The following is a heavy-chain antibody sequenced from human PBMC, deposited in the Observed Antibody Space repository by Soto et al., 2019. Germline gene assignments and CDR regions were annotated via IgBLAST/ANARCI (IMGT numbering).Heavy chain of an antibody. Sequence: SVKVSCKASGYTFSSYAISWVRQAPGQGLEWMGGIIPIFGTANYAQKFQGRVTITADESTSTAYMELSSLRSEDTAVYYCARASVPAAITYYFDYWGQGTLVTVSS. J-gene: IGHJ4*02. CDR2: IIPIFGTA. CDR1: GYTFSSYA. D-gene: IGHD2-2*02. CDR3: ARASVPAAITYYFDY. V-gene: IGHV1-69*13.